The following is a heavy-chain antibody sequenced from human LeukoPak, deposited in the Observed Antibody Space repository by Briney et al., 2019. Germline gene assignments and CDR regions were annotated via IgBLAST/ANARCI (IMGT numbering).Heavy chain of an antibody. D-gene: IGHD4-23*01. CDR3: ARDKTTVVTPEVAFDI. J-gene: IGHJ3*02. CDR2: IYYSGST. CDR1: GGSVSSGDYY. Sequence: SETLSLTCTVSGGSVSSGDYYWSWIRQPPGKGLEWIGYIYYSGSTYYNPSLKSRVTISVDTSKNQFSLKLSSVTAADTAVYYCARDKTTVVTPEVAFDIWGQGTMVTVSS. V-gene: IGHV4-30-4*01.